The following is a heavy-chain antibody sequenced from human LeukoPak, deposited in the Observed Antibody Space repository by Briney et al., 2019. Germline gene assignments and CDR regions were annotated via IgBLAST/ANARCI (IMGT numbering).Heavy chain of an antibody. Sequence: PGGSLRLSCAASGFTFSSYAMSWVRQAPGKGLEWVSSISSSSSYIYYADSVKGRFTISRDNAKNSLYLQMNSLRAEDTAVYYCARGMRGDWFDPWGQGTLVTVSS. D-gene: IGHD3-16*01. J-gene: IGHJ5*02. CDR3: ARGMRGDWFDP. V-gene: IGHV3-21*01. CDR1: GFTFSSYA. CDR2: ISSSSSYI.